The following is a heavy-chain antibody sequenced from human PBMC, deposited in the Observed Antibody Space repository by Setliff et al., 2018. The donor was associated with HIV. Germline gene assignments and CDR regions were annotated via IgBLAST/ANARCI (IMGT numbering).Heavy chain of an antibody. CDR2: ISWDGYNT. CDR3: ARKLRPGHGMDV. V-gene: IGHV3-43*01. CDR1: GFTFDDYT. J-gene: IGHJ6*02. Sequence: GGSLRLSCAASGFTFDDYTMHWVRQAPGKAPEWVSLISWDGYNTYYADSVKGRFTISRDNAKKSLYLQMNSLRGEDTAVYYCARKLRPGHGMDVRGQGTTVTVSS. D-gene: IGHD3-10*01.